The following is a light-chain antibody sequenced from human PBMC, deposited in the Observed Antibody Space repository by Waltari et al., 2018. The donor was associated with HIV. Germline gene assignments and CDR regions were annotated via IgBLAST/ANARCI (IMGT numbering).Light chain of an antibody. V-gene: IGLV1-40*01. CDR3: QSYDSSLSGLL. Sequence: QSVLTQPHSVSGAPGQRVTISCTGSSSNIRAGFDVAWYQQLPGTAPKLLLYGNTNRPSGVPDRFSGSKSGTSASLAITGLQAEDEADYYCQSYDSSLSGLLFGGGTKLTVL. CDR2: GNT. CDR1: SSNIRAGFD. J-gene: IGLJ2*01.